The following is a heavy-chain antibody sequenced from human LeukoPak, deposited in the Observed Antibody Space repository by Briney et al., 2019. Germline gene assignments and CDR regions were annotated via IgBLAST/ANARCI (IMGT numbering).Heavy chain of an antibody. V-gene: IGHV5-51*03. J-gene: IGHJ4*02. CDR1: GYSFTSYW. Sequence: GESLKISCKVSGYSFTSYWIGWVRQMPGKGLEWMGIIYPGDSDTRYSPSFQGQVTISADKSISTAYLQWSSLKASDTAMYYCATTTEDQPPPPDYWGQGTLVTVSS. CDR3: ATTTEDQPPPPDY. CDR2: IYPGDSDT. D-gene: IGHD4-17*01.